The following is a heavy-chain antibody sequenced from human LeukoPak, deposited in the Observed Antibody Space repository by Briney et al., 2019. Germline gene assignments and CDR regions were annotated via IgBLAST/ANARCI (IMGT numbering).Heavy chain of an antibody. CDR1: GFRFSGYW. CDR3: AREEVKSFDN. CDR2: IKGDGSET. J-gene: IGHJ4*02. V-gene: IGHV3-7*03. Sequence: AGGSLRLSSAASGFRFSGYWMTWVRQAPGKGLEWVANIKGDGSETSYVTSVRGRFTISRDNAKNPLYLQMNNLRVEDTAVYYCAREEVKSFDNWGQGTLVTVSS.